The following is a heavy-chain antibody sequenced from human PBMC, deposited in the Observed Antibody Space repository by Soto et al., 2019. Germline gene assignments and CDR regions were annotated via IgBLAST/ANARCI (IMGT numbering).Heavy chain of an antibody. V-gene: IGHV3-23*01. J-gene: IGHJ6*02. D-gene: IGHD6-13*01. CDR1: GFTFSSYA. Sequence: PGGSLRLSCAASGFTFSSYAMSWVRQAPGKGLEWVSAISGSGGSTYYADSVKGRFTISRDNSKNTLYLQMNSLRAEDTAVYYCAKVYSSSWFWGSPLYQPLGYYYYDGMDVWGQGTTVTVSS. CDR3: AKVYSSSWFWGSPLYQPLGYYYYDGMDV. CDR2: ISGSGGST.